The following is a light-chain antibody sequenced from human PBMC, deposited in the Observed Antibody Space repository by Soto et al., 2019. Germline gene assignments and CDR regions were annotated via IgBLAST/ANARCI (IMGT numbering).Light chain of an antibody. J-gene: IGLJ2*01. CDR1: SSDVGSYNL. CDR2: EGS. Sequence: QSALTQPASVSGSPGQSITISCTGTSSDVGSYNLVSWYQQHPGKAPKLMIYEGSKRPSGVSNRFSGSKSGNTASLTISGLHPEDEADYYCCSYAGSSTYVVFGGGTKLTLL. CDR3: CSYAGSSTYVV. V-gene: IGLV2-23*01.